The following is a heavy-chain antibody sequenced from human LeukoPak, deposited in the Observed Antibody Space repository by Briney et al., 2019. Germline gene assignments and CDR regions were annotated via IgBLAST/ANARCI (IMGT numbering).Heavy chain of an antibody. CDR1: GFTVTTNY. D-gene: IGHD3-10*01. V-gene: IGHV3-53*01. CDR3: ARSSGVTTPDRAFDI. J-gene: IGHJ3*02. CDR2: IYSGGST. Sequence: PGGSLRLSCAASGFTVTTNYMSWVRQAPGKGLEWVSAIYSGGSTYYGDSVKGRFTISRDNSENRLYLQMNSLRAEDTAVYYSARSSGVTTPDRAFDIWGQGTMVTVSS.